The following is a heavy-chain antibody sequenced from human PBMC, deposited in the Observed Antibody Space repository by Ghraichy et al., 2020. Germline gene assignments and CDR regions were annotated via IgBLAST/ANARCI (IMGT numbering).Heavy chain of an antibody. V-gene: IGHV3-11*01. CDR1: GFTFSDHY. Sequence: GGSLRLSCAVSGFTFSDHYMSWIRQAPGKGLEWVSYISTLGSAMYYADSVKGRFTISRDNTKNSLYLQMSSLRAEDTAIYYCARDWDTGTHDYWGQGSLVTVSS. CDR3: ARDWDTGTHDY. J-gene: IGHJ4*02. CDR2: ISTLGSAM. D-gene: IGHD1-26*01.